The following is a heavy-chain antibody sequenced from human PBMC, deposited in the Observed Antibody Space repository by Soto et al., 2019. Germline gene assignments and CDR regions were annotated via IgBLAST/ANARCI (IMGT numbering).Heavy chain of an antibody. CDR3: ARLAVPYYYYYGMDV. J-gene: IGHJ6*02. D-gene: IGHD2-2*01. Sequence: GESLKISCMGSGYSFTSYWISWVRQMPGKGLEWMGRIDPSDSYTNYSPSFQGQVTISADKSISTAYLQWSSLKASDTAMYYCARLAVPYYYYYGMDVWGQGTTVTVSS. CDR1: GYSFTSYW. CDR2: IDPSDSYT. V-gene: IGHV5-10-1*04.